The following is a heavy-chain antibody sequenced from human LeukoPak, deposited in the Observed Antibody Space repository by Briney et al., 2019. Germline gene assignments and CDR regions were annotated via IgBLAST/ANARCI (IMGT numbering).Heavy chain of an antibody. CDR1: GGSISSYY. V-gene: IGHV4-59*08. CDR3: ARRLWGIAASWFDP. CDR2: IYYSGST. Sequence: PSETLSLTCTVSGGSISSYYWSWIRQPPGKGLEWIGYIYYSGSTNYNPSLKSRVTISVDTSKNQFSLKLSSVTAADTAVYYCARRLWGIAASWFDPWGQGTLVTVSS. D-gene: IGHD6-13*01. J-gene: IGHJ5*02.